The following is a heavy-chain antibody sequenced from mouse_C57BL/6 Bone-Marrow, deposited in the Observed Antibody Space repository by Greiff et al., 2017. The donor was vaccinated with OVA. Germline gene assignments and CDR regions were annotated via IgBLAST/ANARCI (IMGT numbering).Heavy chain of an antibody. J-gene: IGHJ3*01. CDR1: GYTFTGYY. V-gene: IGHV1-26*01. CDR3: ARNDGYFSWFAY. Sequence: EVQLQQSGPELVKPGASVKISCKASGYTFTGYYMNWVKQSHGQSLEWIGDINPNNGGTNYNQKFKGKATLTVDKSSSTAYMELRSLTSEDSAVYYCARNDGYFSWFAYWGQGTLVTVSA. D-gene: IGHD2-3*01. CDR2: INPNNGGT.